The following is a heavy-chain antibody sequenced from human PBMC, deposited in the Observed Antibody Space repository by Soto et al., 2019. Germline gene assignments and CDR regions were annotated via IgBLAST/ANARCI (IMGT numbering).Heavy chain of an antibody. CDR1: GFTFSSYG. J-gene: IGHJ6*02. CDR3: ARKEGGYPFEYYYYGMDV. V-gene: IGHV3-33*01. D-gene: IGHD5-12*01. Sequence: QVQLVESGGGVVQPGRSLRLSCAASGFTFSSYGMHWVRQAPGKGLAWVAVIWYDGSNKYYADSVKGRFTISRDNSKNTLYLQMNSLRAEDTAVYYCARKEGGYPFEYYYYGMDVWGQGTTVTVSS. CDR2: IWYDGSNK.